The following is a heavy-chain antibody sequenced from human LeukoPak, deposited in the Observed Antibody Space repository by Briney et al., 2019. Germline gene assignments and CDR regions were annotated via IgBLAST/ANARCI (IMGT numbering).Heavy chain of an antibody. CDR1: GFSFSNTW. V-gene: IGHV3-15*07. Sequence: GGSLRLSCAASGFSFSNTWMNWVRQAPGKGLEWVARIKSKNAGGTTDYAAPVKGRFTISRDDSKNMVYLQLSSLKTEDTGVYYCARDWCHAFDFWGQGTMVTVSS. J-gene: IGHJ3*01. CDR2: IKSKNAGGTT. CDR3: ARDWCHAFDF. D-gene: IGHD2-8*02.